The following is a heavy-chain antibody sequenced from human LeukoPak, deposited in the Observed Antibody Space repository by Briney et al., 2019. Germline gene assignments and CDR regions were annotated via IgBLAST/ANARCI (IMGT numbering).Heavy chain of an antibody. CDR3: ASRSFYDSSGYYSP. Sequence: SETLSLTCTVSGGSVSSNTYYWGWIRQPPGKGLEWIGTIYYSVNTYYNPSLKSRVTISVDTSKNQFSLKLSSVTAADTAVYYCASRSFYDSSGYYSPWGQGTMVTVSS. J-gene: IGHJ3*01. CDR2: IYYSVNT. CDR1: GGSVSSNTYY. V-gene: IGHV4-39*07. D-gene: IGHD3-22*01.